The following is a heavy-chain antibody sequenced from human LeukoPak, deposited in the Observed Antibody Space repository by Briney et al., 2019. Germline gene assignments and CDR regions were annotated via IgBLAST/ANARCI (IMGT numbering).Heavy chain of an antibody. D-gene: IGHD3-3*01. V-gene: IGHV4-59*12. J-gene: IGHJ4*02. CDR3: ARGSVYDFWSGYYFDY. CDR2: IYYSGST. CDR1: GGSISSYY. Sequence: PSETLSLTCTVSGGSISSYYWSWIRQPPGKGLEWIGYIYYSGSTNYNPSLKSRVTISVDTSKNQFSLKLSSVTAADTAVYYCARGSVYDFWSGYYFDYWGQGTLVTVSS.